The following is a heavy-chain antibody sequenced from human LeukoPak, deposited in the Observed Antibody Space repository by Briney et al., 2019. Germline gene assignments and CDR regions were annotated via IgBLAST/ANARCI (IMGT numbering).Heavy chain of an antibody. J-gene: IGHJ4*02. Sequence: PSETLSLTCTVSGGSISSYYWSWIRQPAGKGLEWIGRIYTTGSTSYNPSLKSRVTMSVDTSKKQFSLKLNSVTAADTAVYYCARVRSGSYSDYWGQGTLVTVSS. D-gene: IGHD1-26*01. CDR3: ARVRSGSYSDY. CDR2: IYTTGST. CDR1: GGSISSYY. V-gene: IGHV4-4*07.